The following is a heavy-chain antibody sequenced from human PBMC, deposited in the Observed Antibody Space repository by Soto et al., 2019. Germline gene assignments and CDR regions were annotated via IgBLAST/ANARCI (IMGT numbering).Heavy chain of an antibody. V-gene: IGHV3-66*01. CDR1: GFTVGSNY. D-gene: IGHD1-26*01. CDR3: ARDYGGAGPA. J-gene: IGHJ5*02. CDR2: IYSGGSR. Sequence: GALGVYCAASGFTVGSNYMSSVGQALENGLQWVSVIYSGGSRYYAEYGKGRFTISRDDSKNTLYLQVNSLRSVETAVYHYARDYGGAGPACGRGTLVTDS.